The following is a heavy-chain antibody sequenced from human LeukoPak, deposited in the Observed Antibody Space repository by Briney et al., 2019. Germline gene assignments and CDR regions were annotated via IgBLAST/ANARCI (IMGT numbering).Heavy chain of an antibody. Sequence: GESLKISCKGSGYSFTSYWIGWVRQATGQGLEWMGWMNPNSGNTGYAQRFQGRVTMTRNTSISTAYMELSSLRSEDTAVYYCARVRWPCYYYYMDVWGKGTTVTVSS. D-gene: IGHD2-15*01. CDR1: GYSFTSYW. CDR2: MNPNSGNT. V-gene: IGHV1-8*02. J-gene: IGHJ6*03. CDR3: ARVRWPCYYYYMDV.